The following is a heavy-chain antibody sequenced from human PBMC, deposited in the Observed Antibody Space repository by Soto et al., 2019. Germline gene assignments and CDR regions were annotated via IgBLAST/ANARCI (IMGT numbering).Heavy chain of an antibody. CDR3: AAGQVGATTANWFDP. CDR2: ISSDGSNQ. Sequence: GGSLRLSCAASGLTFSYYDMHWVRQAPGKGLEWVAVISSDGSNQYMQDSVKGRFTISRDNSKNTLYLQMNSLRAEDTAVYYCAAGQVGATTANWFDPWGQGTLVTVSS. J-gene: IGHJ5*02. D-gene: IGHD1-1*01. V-gene: IGHV3-30*03. CDR1: GLTFSYYD.